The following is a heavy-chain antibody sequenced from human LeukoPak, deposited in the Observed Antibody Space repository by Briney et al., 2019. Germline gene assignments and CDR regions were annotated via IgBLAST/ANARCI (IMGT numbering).Heavy chain of an antibody. J-gene: IGHJ4*02. Sequence: PGGSLRLSCAASGFTFSNFAMSWVRQAPGKGLEWVSTISGSGGSTFYADSVKGRFPISRDNSNNQLCLQMNSLRAEDTAIYFCAKAGSSGWSSSGGDYWGQGSLVSVSS. CDR1: GFTFSNFA. CDR3: AKAGSSGWSSSGGDY. D-gene: IGHD6-19*01. V-gene: IGHV3-23*01. CDR2: ISGSGGST.